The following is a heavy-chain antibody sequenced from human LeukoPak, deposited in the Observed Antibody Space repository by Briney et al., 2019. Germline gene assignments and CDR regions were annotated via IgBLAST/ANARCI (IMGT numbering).Heavy chain of an antibody. J-gene: IGHJ4*02. CDR2: IYSSGNT. CDR1: GDSISTYY. V-gene: IGHV4-59*01. CDR3: ARLRWQLVGPYFDY. D-gene: IGHD1-26*01. Sequence: SETLSLTCGFSGDSISTYYWSWIRQSPGKGLEWIGHIYSSGNTDYNSSLKSRVTISVDTSKSQFSLRLSSVTATDTAVYYCARLRWQLVGPYFDYWGQGILVTVSS.